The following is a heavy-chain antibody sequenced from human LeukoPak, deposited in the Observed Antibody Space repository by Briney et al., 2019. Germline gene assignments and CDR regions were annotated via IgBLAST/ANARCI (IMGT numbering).Heavy chain of an antibody. V-gene: IGHV1-8*01. J-gene: IGHJ3*02. CDR2: MNPNSGNT. Sequence: APVKVSCKASGYTLTSYDINWVRQATGQGLEWMGWMNPNSGNTGYAQKFQGRVTMTRNTSISTAYMELSSLRSEDTAVHYCARLTNDAFDIWGQGTMVTVSS. CDR3: ARLTNDAFDI. CDR1: GYTLTSYD.